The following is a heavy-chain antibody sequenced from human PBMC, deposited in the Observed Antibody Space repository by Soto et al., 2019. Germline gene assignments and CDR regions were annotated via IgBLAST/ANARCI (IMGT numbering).Heavy chain of an antibody. CDR1: GYTFTSYG. Sequence: ASVKVSCKASGYTFTSYGISWVRQAPGQGLEWMGWISAYNGNTNYAQKLQGRVTMTTDTSTSTAYMELRSLRSDDTAVYYCAREVLGYYDSSAKGEFDYWGQGTLVTVSS. CDR3: AREVLGYYDSSAKGEFDY. D-gene: IGHD3-22*01. CDR2: ISAYNGNT. V-gene: IGHV1-18*01. J-gene: IGHJ4*02.